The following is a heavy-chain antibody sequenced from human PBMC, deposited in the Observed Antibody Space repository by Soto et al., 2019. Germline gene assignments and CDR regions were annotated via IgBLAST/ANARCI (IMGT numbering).Heavy chain of an antibody. D-gene: IGHD3-10*01. V-gene: IGHV3-30*18. J-gene: IGHJ6*03. Sequence: GGSLRLSCAASGFTFSSYGMHWVRQAPGKGLEWVAVISYDGSNKYYADSVKGRFTISRDNSKNTLYLQMNSLRAEDTAVYYCAKDHYPIRSGSRYYYYYYMDVWGKGTTVTVSS. CDR3: AKDHYPIRSGSRYYYYYYMDV. CDR1: GFTFSSYG. CDR2: ISYDGSNK.